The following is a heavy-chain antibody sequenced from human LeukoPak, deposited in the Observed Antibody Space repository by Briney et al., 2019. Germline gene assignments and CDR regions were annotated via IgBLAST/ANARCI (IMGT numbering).Heavy chain of an antibody. Sequence: PSETLSLTCTVSGGSISSGGYYWSWILQPPGKGLEWIGYIYHSGSTYYNPSLKSRVTISVDRSKNQFSLKLSSVTAADTAVYYCAREQSCSSTSCWDYYYYYMDVWGKGTTVTVSS. D-gene: IGHD2-2*01. J-gene: IGHJ6*03. V-gene: IGHV4-30-2*01. CDR1: GGSISSGGYY. CDR2: IYHSGST. CDR3: AREQSCSSTSCWDYYYYYMDV.